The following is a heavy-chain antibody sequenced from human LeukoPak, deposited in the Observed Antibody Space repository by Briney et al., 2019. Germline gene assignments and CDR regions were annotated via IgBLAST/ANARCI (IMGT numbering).Heavy chain of an antibody. D-gene: IGHD2-21*01. CDR1: GLTFSRYA. Sequence: GGSLRLSXAASGLTFSRYAMHWVRQAPGKGLEYVSAINSQGIITYYEDSVKGRFTISRDNSKNTLYLQMGSLRAEDMAVYYCGTYCDSSSCHGHDHWGQGTLVTVSS. J-gene: IGHJ4*02. CDR2: INSQGIIT. CDR3: GTYCDSSSCHGHDH. V-gene: IGHV3-64*02.